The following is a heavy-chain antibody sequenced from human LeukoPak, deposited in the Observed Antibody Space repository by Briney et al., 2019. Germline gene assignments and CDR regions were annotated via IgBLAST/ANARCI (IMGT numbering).Heavy chain of an antibody. D-gene: IGHD3-22*01. Sequence: GGSLRLSCAASGFTFSSYAMHWVRQAPGKGLEGVAVISYDGSNKYYADSVKGRFTISRDNSKNTLYLQMNSLRAEDTAVYYCARGEYYYDSSGYYYWGQGTLVTVSS. CDR1: GFTFSSYA. CDR2: ISYDGSNK. J-gene: IGHJ4*02. V-gene: IGHV3-30-3*01. CDR3: ARGEYYYDSSGYYY.